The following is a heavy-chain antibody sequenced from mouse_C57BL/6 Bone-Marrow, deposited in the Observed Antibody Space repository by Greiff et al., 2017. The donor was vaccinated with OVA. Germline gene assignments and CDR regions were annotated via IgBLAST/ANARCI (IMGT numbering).Heavy chain of an antibody. Sequence: EVKVVESGGGLVKPGGSLKLSCAASGFTFSSYAMSWVRQTPDKRLEWVATISDGGSYTYYPDNVKGRFTISRDNAKNNLYLQMSHLKSEDTAMYYCARDAGSRDYAMDYWGQGTSVTVSS. D-gene: IGHD1-1*01. CDR3: ARDAGSRDYAMDY. CDR1: GFTFSSYA. CDR2: ISDGGSYT. V-gene: IGHV5-4*01. J-gene: IGHJ4*01.